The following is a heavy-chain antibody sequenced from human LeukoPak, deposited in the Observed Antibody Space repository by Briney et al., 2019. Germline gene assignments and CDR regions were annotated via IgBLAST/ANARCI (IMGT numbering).Heavy chain of an antibody. D-gene: IGHD3-22*01. CDR1: GFTFDDYN. Sequence: GGSLRLSCAASGFTFDDYNMIWVRQTPGKGLEWVSLITWDGGETFYADSVQGRFTISRDNTRDSLYLHMTSLKVEDTAFYYCLKDNFYDSNLSDPWGQGTLVTVSS. CDR3: LKDNFYDSNLSDP. V-gene: IGHV3-43*01. CDR2: ITWDGGET. J-gene: IGHJ5*02.